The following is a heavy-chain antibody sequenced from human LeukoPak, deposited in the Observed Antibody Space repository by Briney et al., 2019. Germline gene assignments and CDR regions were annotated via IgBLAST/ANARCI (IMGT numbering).Heavy chain of an antibody. V-gene: IGHV3-53*04. CDR2: IYIGDNP. CDR1: GLTVSSSY. J-gene: IGHJ4*02. D-gene: IGHD1-26*01. CDR3: AKDVGGGAGPFDS. Sequence: PGGYGRLSCAASGLTVSSSYMSGVRQAPGKGLEWVSIIYIGDNPHYADSVKGRFTISRHNSKNTLYLQMNSLRAEDTAIYYCAKDVGGGAGPFDSWGQATMVTVFS.